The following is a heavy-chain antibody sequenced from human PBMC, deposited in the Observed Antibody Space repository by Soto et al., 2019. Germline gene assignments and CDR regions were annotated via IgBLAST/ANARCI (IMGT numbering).Heavy chain of an antibody. CDR2: IYPGDSDT. V-gene: IGHV5-51*01. D-gene: IGHD5-12*01. CDR3: ARLPNIVATIANYYYMDV. J-gene: IGHJ6*03. Sequence: GESLKISCKGSGYSFTSYWIGWVRQMPGKGLEWMGIIYPGDSDTRYSPSFQGQVTISADKSISTAYLQWSSLKASDTAMYYCARLPNIVATIANYYYMDVWGKGTTVTVSS. CDR1: GYSFTSYW.